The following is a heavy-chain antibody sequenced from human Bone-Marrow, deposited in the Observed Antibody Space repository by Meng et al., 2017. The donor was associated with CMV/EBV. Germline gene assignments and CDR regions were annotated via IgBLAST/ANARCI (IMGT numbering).Heavy chain of an antibody. Sequence: GESLKISCAASGFTFSSYEMNWVRQAPGKGLEWVSYISSSGSTIYYADSVKGRFTISRDNAKNSLYLQMNSLRAEDMAVYYCASHNSTSYYEIYYYMDLWGRGTLVTVSS. J-gene: IGHJ2*01. CDR2: ISSSGSTI. CDR3: ASHNSTSYYEIYYYMDL. CDR1: GFTFSSYE. D-gene: IGHD2-2*01. V-gene: IGHV3-48*03.